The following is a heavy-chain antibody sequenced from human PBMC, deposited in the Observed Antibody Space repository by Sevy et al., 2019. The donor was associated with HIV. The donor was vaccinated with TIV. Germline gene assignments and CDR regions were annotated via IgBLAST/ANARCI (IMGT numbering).Heavy chain of an antibody. CDR2: IYYSGST. D-gene: IGHD7-27*01. CDR3: ARDGLGYYYDMDV. Sequence: SETLSLTCTVSGGSITSYYWSWIRQPPGKGLEWIGYIYYSGSTNYNPSLKSRVTISVDTSKNQFSLKLSSVTAADTAVYYCARDGLGYYYDMDVWGKGTTVTVSS. CDR1: GGSITSYY. J-gene: IGHJ6*03. V-gene: IGHV4-59*01.